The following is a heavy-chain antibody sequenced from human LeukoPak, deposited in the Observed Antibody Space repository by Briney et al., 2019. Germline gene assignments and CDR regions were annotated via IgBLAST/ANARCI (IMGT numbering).Heavy chain of an antibody. D-gene: IGHD4-23*01. CDR2: MNPNSGNT. V-gene: IGHV1-8*03. J-gene: IGHJ6*03. CDR1: GYTFTSYD. CDR3: ARAEATVDYYYYYMDV. Sequence: ASVKVSCKASGYTFTSYDINWVRQAAGQGLEWMGWMNPNSGNTGYAQKFQGRVTITRNTSISTAYMELSSLRSEDTAVYYCARAEATVDYYYYYMDVWGKGTTVTVSS.